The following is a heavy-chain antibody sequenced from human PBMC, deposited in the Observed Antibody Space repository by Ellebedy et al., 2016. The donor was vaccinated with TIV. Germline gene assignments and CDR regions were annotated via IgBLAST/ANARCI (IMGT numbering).Heavy chain of an antibody. Sequence: AASVKVSCKASGGTLSSYAISWVRQAPGQGLEWMGWISAYNGNTNYAQKLQGRVTMTTDTSTSTAYMELRSLRSDDTAVYYCARVYSGSGPFDYWGQGTLVTVSS. CDR1: GGTLSSYA. J-gene: IGHJ4*02. CDR2: ISAYNGNT. D-gene: IGHD1-26*01. V-gene: IGHV1-18*01. CDR3: ARVYSGSGPFDY.